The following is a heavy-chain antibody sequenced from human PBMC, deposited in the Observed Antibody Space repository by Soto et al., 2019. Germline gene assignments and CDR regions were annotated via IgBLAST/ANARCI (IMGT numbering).Heavy chain of an antibody. CDR3: ARDGARDRGDKGCDY. J-gene: IGHJ4*02. CDR2: ITSTSTYI. Sequence: EVQLVESGGGLVRPGGSLRLSCAASGFTFSSYTMHWVRQAPGKGLEWVSSITSTSTYIYYTDSLKGRFTISRDNANNSLFLQMNSLGPGDTAVYYCARDGARDRGDKGCDYWGQGTVVTVSS. D-gene: IGHD2-21*02. CDR1: GFTFSSYT. V-gene: IGHV3-21*01.